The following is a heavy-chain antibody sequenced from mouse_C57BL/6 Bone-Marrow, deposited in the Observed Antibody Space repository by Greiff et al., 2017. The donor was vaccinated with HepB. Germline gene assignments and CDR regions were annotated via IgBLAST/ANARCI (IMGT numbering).Heavy chain of an antibody. D-gene: IGHD2-10*01. V-gene: IGHV5-2*01. Sequence: EVKVVESGGGLVQPGESLKLSCESTEYEFPSHDMSWVRKTPEKRLELVAAINSDGGSTYYPDTMERRFIISRDNTKKTLYLQMSGLRSEDTALYYCARSYSYYFDYWGQGTTLTVSS. CDR1: EYEFPSHD. CDR2: INSDGGST. J-gene: IGHJ2*01. CDR3: ARSYSYYFDY.